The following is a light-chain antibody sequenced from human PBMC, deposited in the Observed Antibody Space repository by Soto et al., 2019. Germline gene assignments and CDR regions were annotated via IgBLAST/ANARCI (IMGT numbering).Light chain of an antibody. CDR2: GAS. Sequence: EIVLTQSPGTLSMSPGESATLSCRASQSVRSNCLAWYQQKPGQAPRLLIYGASNRATGIPDRFSGSGSGRDFTLTISRLEPEDYAVYYCQQYGSSPQTVGQGTRLDIE. CDR1: QSVRSNC. J-gene: IGKJ5*01. CDR3: QQYGSSPQT. V-gene: IGKV3-20*01.